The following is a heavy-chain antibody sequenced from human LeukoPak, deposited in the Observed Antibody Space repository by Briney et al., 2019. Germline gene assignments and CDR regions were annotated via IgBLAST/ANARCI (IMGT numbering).Heavy chain of an antibody. CDR2: IYHSGST. D-gene: IGHD4-17*01. Sequence: SETLSLTCAVSGGSISSGGYSWSWIRQPPGKGLEWTGYIYHSGSTYYNPSLKSRVTISVDRSKNQFSLKLSSVTAADTAVYYCARAIDYGDSYYFDYWGQGTLVTVSS. J-gene: IGHJ4*02. CDR1: GGSISSGGYS. V-gene: IGHV4-30-2*01. CDR3: ARAIDYGDSYYFDY.